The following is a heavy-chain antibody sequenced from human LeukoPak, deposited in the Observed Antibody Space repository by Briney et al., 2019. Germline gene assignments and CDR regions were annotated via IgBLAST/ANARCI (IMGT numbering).Heavy chain of an antibody. J-gene: IGHJ4*02. CDR2: IDPSDSYT. D-gene: IGHD3-10*01. CDR3: ARHTISDY. V-gene: IGHV5-10-1*01. CDR1: GYSFSSSW. Sequence: GVSLKISCKGSGYSFSSSWINWVRQMPGKGLEWMGRIDPSDSYTNYNPSFQGHVTISADKSISTAYLQWSSLMASDTAMYYCARHTISDYWGQGTQVTVSS.